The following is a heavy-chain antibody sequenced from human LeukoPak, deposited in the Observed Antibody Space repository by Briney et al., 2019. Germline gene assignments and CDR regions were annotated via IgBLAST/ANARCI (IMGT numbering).Heavy chain of an antibody. CDR1: GGSISSYY. CDR2: IYYSGST. V-gene: IGHV4-59*01. J-gene: IGHJ5*02. Sequence: SETLSLTCAVSGGSISSYYWSWIRQPPGKGLEWIGYIYYSGSTNYNPSLESRVTISVDTSKNQFSLKLSSVTAADTAVYYCARGDDYGDYGRFDPWGQGTLVTVSS. CDR3: ARGDDYGDYGRFDP. D-gene: IGHD4-17*01.